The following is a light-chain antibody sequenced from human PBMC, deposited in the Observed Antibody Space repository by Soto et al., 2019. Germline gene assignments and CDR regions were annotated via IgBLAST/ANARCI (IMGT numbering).Light chain of an antibody. CDR3: QQSYSTPFT. Sequence: DIQMTQSPASLSASVGDKVTITCRASQGIRTYLNWYHQKPGKAPKLMIYAASSLHSDVPSRFSDSGSGTDFTLTISSLQPQDFATYYCQQSYSTPFTFGPGTKVHIK. J-gene: IGKJ3*01. V-gene: IGKV1-39*01. CDR2: AAS. CDR1: QGIRTY.